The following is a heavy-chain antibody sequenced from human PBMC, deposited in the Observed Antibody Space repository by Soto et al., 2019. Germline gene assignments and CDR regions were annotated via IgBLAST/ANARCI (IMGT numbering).Heavy chain of an antibody. J-gene: IGHJ4*02. V-gene: IGHV1-2*04. CDR2: INPNSGGT. CDR1: GYTFTGYY. CDR3: ARSRGIAAIDY. Sequence: ASVKVSCKASGYTFTGYYMHWVRQAPGQGLEWMGWINPNSGGTNYAQKFQGWVTMTRYTSISTAYMELSRLRSDDTAVYYCARSRGIAAIDYWGQGTLVTVSS. D-gene: IGHD2-15*01.